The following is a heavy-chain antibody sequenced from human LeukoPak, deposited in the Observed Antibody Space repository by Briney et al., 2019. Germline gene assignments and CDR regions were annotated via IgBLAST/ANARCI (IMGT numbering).Heavy chain of an antibody. D-gene: IGHD4-17*01. Sequence: PSETLSLTCTVSGGSIGSYYWSWIRQPPGKGLEWIGYIYYSGSTNYNPSLKSRVTISVDTSKNQFSLKLSSVTAADTAVYYCARGSVTTIPYYYCYGMDVWGQGTTVTVSS. CDR1: GGSIGSYY. V-gene: IGHV4-59*01. CDR3: ARGSVTTIPYYYCYGMDV. CDR2: IYYSGST. J-gene: IGHJ6*02.